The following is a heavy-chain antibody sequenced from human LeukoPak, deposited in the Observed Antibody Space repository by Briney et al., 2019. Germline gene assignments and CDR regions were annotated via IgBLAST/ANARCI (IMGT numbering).Heavy chain of an antibody. Sequence: SETLSLTCAVYGGSFSGYYWSWIRQPPGKGLEWIGEINHSGSTNYNPSLKSRVTISVDTSKNQFSLKLSSVTAADTAVYYCARDRPSGSGYDPYFDYWGQGTLVTVSS. CDR1: GGSFSGYY. J-gene: IGHJ4*02. V-gene: IGHV4-34*01. CDR3: ARDRPSGSGYDPYFDY. D-gene: IGHD5-12*01. CDR2: INHSGST.